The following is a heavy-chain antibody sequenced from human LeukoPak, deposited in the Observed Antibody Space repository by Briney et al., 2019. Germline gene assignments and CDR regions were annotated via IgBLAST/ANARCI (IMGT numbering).Heavy chain of an antibody. CDR1: GFTFSIYT. CDR3: ARHGTPTY. J-gene: IGHJ4*02. CDR2: ISSSGTTT. D-gene: IGHD1-1*01. Sequence: GGSLRLSCAASGFTFSIYTMNWVRQAPGKGLECVSYISSSGTTTYYADSMKGRFTISRDNAKNSLFLQMNNLRAEDTAVYYCARHGTPTYFGQGTLVTVSS. V-gene: IGHV3-48*04.